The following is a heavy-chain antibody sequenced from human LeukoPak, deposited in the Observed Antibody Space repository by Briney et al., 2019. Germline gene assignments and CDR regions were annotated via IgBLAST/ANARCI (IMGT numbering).Heavy chain of an antibody. J-gene: IGHJ4*02. D-gene: IGHD2-2*01. CDR2: LQYDGTNK. Sequence: PGGSLRLSCAASGFTFSNYGMHWVRQAPGKGLEWVSFLQYDGTNKYYADSVKGRFTISRDNSKNTVYLQMNSLRAEDTAVYYCAKFIDYQLGDYWGQGTLVTVSS. CDR1: GFTFSNYG. CDR3: AKFIDYQLGDY. V-gene: IGHV3-30*02.